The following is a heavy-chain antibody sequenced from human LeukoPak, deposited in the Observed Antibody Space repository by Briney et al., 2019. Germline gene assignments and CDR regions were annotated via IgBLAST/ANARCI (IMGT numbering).Heavy chain of an antibody. V-gene: IGHV3-11*01. CDR3: ARDLSNGGFDY. D-gene: IGHD2-8*01. J-gene: IGHJ4*02. CDR2: ISGSGSHI. Sequence: GGSLRLSCAASGFTFRDYYMNWIRQAPGKGLEWISYISGSGSHISYADSVKGRFTISRDNAKNSLFLQMNSLRAEDTALYYCARDLSNGGFDYWGQGTLVTFSP. CDR1: GFTFRDYY.